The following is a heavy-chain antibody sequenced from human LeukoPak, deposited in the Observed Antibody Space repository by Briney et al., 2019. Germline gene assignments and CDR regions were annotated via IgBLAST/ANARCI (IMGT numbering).Heavy chain of an antibody. CDR1: GGSFRGYY. D-gene: IGHD4-23*01. Sequence: SETLSLTCAVYGGSFRGYYWSWIRQPPGKGLEWIGEINHSGSTNYNQSLKSRVTISVDTSKHQFSLKLSSVTAADTAVYYCARGVRGYGGDLWGQGTLVTVSS. CDR3: ARGVRGYGGDL. V-gene: IGHV4-34*01. J-gene: IGHJ5*02. CDR2: INHSGST.